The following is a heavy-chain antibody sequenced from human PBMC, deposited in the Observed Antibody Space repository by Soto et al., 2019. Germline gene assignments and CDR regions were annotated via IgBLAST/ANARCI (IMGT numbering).Heavy chain of an antibody. V-gene: IGHV4-59*01. CDR1: GGSISSYY. Sequence: PSETLSLTCTVSGGSISSYYWSWIRQPPGKGLEWIGYIYYSGSTNYNPSLKSRVTISVDTSKNQFSLKLSSVTAADTAVYYCARGQVVYYDFWSGYSGRVPNGMDVWGQGTTVTAP. D-gene: IGHD3-3*01. CDR2: IYYSGST. J-gene: IGHJ6*02. CDR3: ARGQVVYYDFWSGYSGRVPNGMDV.